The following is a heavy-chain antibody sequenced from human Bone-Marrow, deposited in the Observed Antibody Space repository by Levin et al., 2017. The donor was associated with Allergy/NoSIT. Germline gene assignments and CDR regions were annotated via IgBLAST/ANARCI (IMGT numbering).Heavy chain of an antibody. CDR2: IGWRSATI. J-gene: IGHJ6*02. D-gene: IGHD3-10*01. CDR3: ARWGVIAGLDV. V-gene: IGHV3-9*01. Sequence: SLKISCAATGITFNDRAMHWVRQSPGKGLEWVSGIGWRSATIGYADSVKGRFTISRDNAKKSLYLQMNSLTGDDTAVYFCARWGVIAGLDVWGQGTTVTVSS. CDR1: GITFNDRA.